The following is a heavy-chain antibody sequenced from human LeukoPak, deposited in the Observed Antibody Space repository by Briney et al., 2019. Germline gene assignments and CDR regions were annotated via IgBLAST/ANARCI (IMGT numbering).Heavy chain of an antibody. CDR1: GGSISSYY. CDR2: IYYSGST. J-gene: IGHJ4*02. CDR3: ARAGGVKTAALDLDY. D-gene: IGHD6-25*01. Sequence: SETLSLTCTVSGGSISSYYWSWIRQPPGKGLEWIGYIYYSGSTNYNPSLKSRVTISRDTSKNQFSLKLTSVATADTAVYYCARAGGVKTAALDLDYWGQGTLVTVSS. V-gene: IGHV4-59*01.